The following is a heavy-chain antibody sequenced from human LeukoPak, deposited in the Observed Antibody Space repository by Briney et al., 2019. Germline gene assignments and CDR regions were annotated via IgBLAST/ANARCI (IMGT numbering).Heavy chain of an antibody. Sequence: ASVKVSCKASGYTFTGYYIHWVLQAPGQGLEWMGWINPNSGGTNYAQKFQGRVTMTRDTSISTAYMELSRLTSDDTAVYYCARDAIVRDYSNSDYWGQGTLVTVSS. CDR3: ARDAIVRDYSNSDY. CDR2: INPNSGGT. D-gene: IGHD4-11*01. V-gene: IGHV1-2*02. CDR1: GYTFTGYY. J-gene: IGHJ4*02.